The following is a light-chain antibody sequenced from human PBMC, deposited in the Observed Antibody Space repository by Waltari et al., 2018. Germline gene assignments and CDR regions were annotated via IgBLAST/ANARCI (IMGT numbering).Light chain of an antibody. CDR1: QSVGRS. V-gene: IGKV3-20*01. CDR3: RHYVRLPVT. Sequence: IVLTQSPGTLSLSPGERATLSCRASQSVGRSLAWYQQKPGQAPRLLIYGASSRATGVPDRFSGSGSGTDFSLTISRLEPEDLAVYYCRHYVRLPVTFGQGTRVEIK. CDR2: GAS. J-gene: IGKJ1*01.